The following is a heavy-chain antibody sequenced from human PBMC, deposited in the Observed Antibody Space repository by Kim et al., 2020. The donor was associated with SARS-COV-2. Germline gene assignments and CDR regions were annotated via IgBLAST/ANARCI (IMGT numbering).Heavy chain of an antibody. J-gene: IGHJ3*01. V-gene: IGHV4-4*02. CDR2: IYHSGST. CDR3: AREYGYSTTGGFDV. CDR1: GGSISSSNW. Sequence: SETLSLTCTVSGGSISSSNWWWWVRQHQGGRLVGFGEIYHSGSTTYNTSLKSRLTISVDKTTNQYSLQLSTVTAADTAVYYCAREYGYSTTGGFDVWG. D-gene: IGHD2-8*02.